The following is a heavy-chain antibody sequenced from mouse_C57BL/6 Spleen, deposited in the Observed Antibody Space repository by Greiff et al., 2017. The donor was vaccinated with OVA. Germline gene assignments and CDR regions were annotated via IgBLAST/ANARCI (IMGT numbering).Heavy chain of an antibody. Sequence: QVQLQQSGAELVRPGTSVKVSCKASGYAFTHYLIEWVKQRPGQGLEWIGVINPGSGGTNYNEKFKGKATLTADKSSSTAYMQLSSLTSEDSAVYFCARSPDYAMDDWGQGTSVTVSS. V-gene: IGHV1-54*01. CDR3: ARSPDYAMDD. CDR2: INPGSGGT. CDR1: GYAFTHYL. J-gene: IGHJ4*01.